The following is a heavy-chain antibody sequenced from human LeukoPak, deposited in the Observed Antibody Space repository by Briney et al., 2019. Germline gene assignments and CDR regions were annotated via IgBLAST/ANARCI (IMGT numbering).Heavy chain of an antibody. Sequence: PSETLSLTCAVYGGSFSDYYWSWIRQPPGKGLEWVGEIYHSGSTNYNQSLKSRVTISVDKSKNQFSLKLSSVTAADTAVYYCARDWIGSGSGSYRFDYWGQGTLVTVSS. CDR3: ARDWIGSGSGSYRFDY. J-gene: IGHJ4*02. D-gene: IGHD1-26*01. V-gene: IGHV4-34*01. CDR1: GGSFSDYY. CDR2: IYHSGST.